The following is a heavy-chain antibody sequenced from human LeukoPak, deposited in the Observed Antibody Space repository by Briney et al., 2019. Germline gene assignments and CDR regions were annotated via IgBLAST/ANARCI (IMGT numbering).Heavy chain of an antibody. V-gene: IGHV3-73*01. Sequence: GGSLRLSCAASGFTFSTYWMTWVRQASGKGLEWVGRITSKPNSYATVYAASVKGRFTISRDDSKNTAYLQMNSLKTEDTAVYYCTGGSGWYSPDYWGQGTLVTVSS. J-gene: IGHJ4*02. CDR3: TGGSGWYSPDY. CDR2: ITSKPNSYAT. D-gene: IGHD6-19*01. CDR1: GFTFSTYW.